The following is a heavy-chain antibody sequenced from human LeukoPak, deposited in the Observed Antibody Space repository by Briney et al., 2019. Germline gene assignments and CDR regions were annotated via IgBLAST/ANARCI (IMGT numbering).Heavy chain of an antibody. Sequence: GGSLRPSCAASGFTFSSYAMHWVRQAPGKGLEWVAVISYDGSNKYYADSVKGRFTISRDNSKNTLYLQMNSLRAEDTAVYYCARDSAEKRWLWLDYYYYGMDVWGQGTTVTVSS. D-gene: IGHD5-18*01. CDR3: ARDSAEKRWLWLDYYYYGMDV. J-gene: IGHJ6*02. V-gene: IGHV3-30-3*01. CDR2: ISYDGSNK. CDR1: GFTFSSYA.